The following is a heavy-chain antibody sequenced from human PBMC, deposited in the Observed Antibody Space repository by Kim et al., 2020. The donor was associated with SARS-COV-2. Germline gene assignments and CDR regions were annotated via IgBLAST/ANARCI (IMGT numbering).Heavy chain of an antibody. CDR3: ARDRPFEVRGVIITESYYYYGMDV. Sequence: GGSLRLSCAASGFTFSSYGMHWVRQAPGKGLEWVAVIWYDGSNKYYADSVKGRFTISRDNSKNTLYLQMNSLRAEDTAVYYCARDRPFEVRGVIITESYYYYGMDVWGQGTTVTVSS. CDR2: IWYDGSNK. V-gene: IGHV3-33*01. J-gene: IGHJ6*02. D-gene: IGHD3-10*01. CDR1: GFTFSSYG.